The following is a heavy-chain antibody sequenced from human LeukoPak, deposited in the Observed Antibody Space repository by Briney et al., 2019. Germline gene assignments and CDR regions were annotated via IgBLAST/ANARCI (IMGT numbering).Heavy chain of an antibody. CDR2: ISGSGGST. D-gene: IGHD3-22*01. Sequence: PGGSLRLSCAASGFTFSSYAMSWVRQAPRKGLEWVSAISGSGGSTYYADSVKGRFTISRDNSKNTLYLQMNSLRAEDTAVYYCAKDRNYYDSSGYNDYWGQGTLVTVSS. V-gene: IGHV3-23*01. J-gene: IGHJ4*02. CDR1: GFTFSSYA. CDR3: AKDRNYYDSSGYNDY.